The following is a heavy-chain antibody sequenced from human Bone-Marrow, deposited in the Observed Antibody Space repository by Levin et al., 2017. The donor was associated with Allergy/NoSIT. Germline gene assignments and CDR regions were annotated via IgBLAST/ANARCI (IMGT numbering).Heavy chain of an antibody. V-gene: IGHV4-59*01. D-gene: IGHD5-12*01. J-gene: IGHJ6*02. CDR2: IYDSSGST. Sequence: ASETLSLTCTVSGGSISSYHWSWIRQPPGKGLEWIGFIYDSSGSTNYNPSLKSRVTISVDTSKNQFSLKLSSVTAADTAVYYCARVRAIVTTNAIYDDGMDVWGQGTTVTVSS. CDR3: ARVRAIVTTNAIYDDGMDV. CDR1: GGSISSYH.